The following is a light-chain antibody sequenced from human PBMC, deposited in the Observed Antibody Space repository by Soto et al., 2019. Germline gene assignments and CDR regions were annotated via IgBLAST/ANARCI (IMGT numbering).Light chain of an antibody. CDR2: CAS. CDR1: QSVFYSSNNKNY. J-gene: IGKJ4*01. V-gene: IGKV4-1*01. CDR3: QQYFGSPLT. Sequence: DIVMTQSPDSLAVSLGERATINCKSSQSVFYSSNNKNYLDWYQQKPGQPPKLLIYCASTRESGVPDRFSGSGSGTDVTLTISSLQAEDVAVYYCQQYFGSPLTFGGGTKVEIK.